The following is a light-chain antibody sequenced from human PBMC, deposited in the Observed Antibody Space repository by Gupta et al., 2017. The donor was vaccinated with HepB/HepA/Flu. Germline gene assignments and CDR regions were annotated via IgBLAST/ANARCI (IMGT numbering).Light chain of an antibody. V-gene: IGLV1-44*01. CDR2: SNN. Sequence: QSALTQPPSASGTPGQSVTISCSGSISNIGRNTVNWYQQLPGTAPKLLIYSNNHRPSGVPDRFSGSKSGTSASLAISGLQSEDEADYYCAAWDDSLNGVVFGGGTKLTVL. CDR3: AAWDDSLNGVV. J-gene: IGLJ2*01. CDR1: ISNIGRNT.